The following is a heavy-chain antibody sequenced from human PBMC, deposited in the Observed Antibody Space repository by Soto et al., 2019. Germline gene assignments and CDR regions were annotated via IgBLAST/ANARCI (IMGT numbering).Heavy chain of an antibody. V-gene: IGHV4-39*01. J-gene: IGHJ4*02. D-gene: IGHD2-2*01. CDR3: ARAPRASYQLLPYYFDY. CDR2: IYYSGST. CDR1: GGSISSSSYY. Sequence: PSETLSLTCTVSGGSISSSSYYWGWIRQPPGKGLEWIGSIYYSGSTYYNPSLKSRVTISVDTSKNQFSLKLSSVTAADTAVYYCARAPRASYQLLPYYFDYWGQGTLVTVSS.